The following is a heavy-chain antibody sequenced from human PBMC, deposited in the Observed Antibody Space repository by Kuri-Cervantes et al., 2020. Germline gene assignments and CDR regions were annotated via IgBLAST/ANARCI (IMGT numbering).Heavy chain of an antibody. CDR2: INWNGGST. CDR3: ARGIYCSSTSCYREEYYYYYMDV. CDR1: GFTFDDYG. Sequence: GGSLRLSCAASGFTFDDYGMSWVRQAPGKGLEWVSGINWNGGSTGYADSVKGRFTISRDNSKNTLFLQVNSLRAEDTAVYYCARGIYCSSTSCYREEYYYYYMDVWGKGTTVTVSS. V-gene: IGHV3-20*04. J-gene: IGHJ6*03. D-gene: IGHD2-2*02.